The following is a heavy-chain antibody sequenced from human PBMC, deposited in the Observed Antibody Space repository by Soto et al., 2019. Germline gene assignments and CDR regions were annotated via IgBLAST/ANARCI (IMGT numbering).Heavy chain of an antibody. CDR2: IIPIFGTA. CDR1: GGTFSSYA. CDR3: ARVGGIYYGSASEGY. J-gene: IGHJ4*02. D-gene: IGHD3-10*01. Sequence: SVKVSCKASGGTFSSYAISWVRQAPGQGLEWMGGIIPIFGTANYAQKFQGRVTITADKSTSTAYMELSSLRSEDTAVYYCARVGGIYYGSASEGYWGQGTLVTVSS. V-gene: IGHV1-69*06.